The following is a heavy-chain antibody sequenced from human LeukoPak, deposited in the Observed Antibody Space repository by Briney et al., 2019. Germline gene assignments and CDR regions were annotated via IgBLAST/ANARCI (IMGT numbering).Heavy chain of an antibody. CDR1: GFTFSTYG. V-gene: IGHV3-30*18. CDR2: ISYDENNK. CDR3: AKDGRDDFWSGYYDY. Sequence: PGGSLRLSCAASGFTFSTYGMHWVRQAPGKGLEWVAVISYDENNKYYADSVKGRFTISRDNSKNTLYLQMNSLRAEDTAVYYCAKDGRDDFWSGYYDYWGQGTLVTVSS. D-gene: IGHD3-3*01. J-gene: IGHJ4*02.